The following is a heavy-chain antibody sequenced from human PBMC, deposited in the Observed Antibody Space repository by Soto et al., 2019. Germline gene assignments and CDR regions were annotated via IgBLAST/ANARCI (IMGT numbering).Heavy chain of an antibody. CDR2: IYHSGNI. D-gene: IGHD2-15*01. Sequence: SETLSLTCAVSGGSISSGGYSWSWIRQPPGKGLEWIGYIYHSGNIYYNPSLKSRVTISVDRSKNQFSLQLNSVTPEDTAVYYCERAYCSGGSCWAWSNWFDPWGQGTLVTVPS. CDR3: ERAYCSGGSCWAWSNWFDP. J-gene: IGHJ5*02. V-gene: IGHV4-30-2*01. CDR1: GGSISSGGYS.